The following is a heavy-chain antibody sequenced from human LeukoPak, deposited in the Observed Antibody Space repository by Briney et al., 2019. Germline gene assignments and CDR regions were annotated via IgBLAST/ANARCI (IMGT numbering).Heavy chain of an antibody. CDR2: ISGSGHTT. D-gene: IGHD3-3*01. V-gene: IGHV3-23*01. Sequence: GGSLRLSCAASGFTFTSSAMSWVRQAPGKGLEWVSVISGSGHTTDYADSVKGRFTVSRDNSKNTLYLQMNSLRAEDTAVYYCAKGNDFWSGSTYDYWGQGTLVTVSS. CDR1: GFTFTSSA. J-gene: IGHJ4*02. CDR3: AKGNDFWSGSTYDY.